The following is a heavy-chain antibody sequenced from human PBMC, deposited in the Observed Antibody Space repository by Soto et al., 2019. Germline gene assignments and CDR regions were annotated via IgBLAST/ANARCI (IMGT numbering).Heavy chain of an antibody. V-gene: IGHV4-30-4*01. J-gene: IGHJ3*02. CDR3: DTVPTYYYDRSGYANAFDM. Sequence: TLSLTCTVSGGSINSGDYYWSWIRQPPGKGLEWIGYIYYSGSTYHNPSLKSRINISVDTSKNQFSLKLSSVTAADTAVYYCDTVPTYYYDRSGYANAFDMWGQGTMVTVSS. D-gene: IGHD3-22*01. CDR2: IYYSGST. CDR1: GGSINSGDYY.